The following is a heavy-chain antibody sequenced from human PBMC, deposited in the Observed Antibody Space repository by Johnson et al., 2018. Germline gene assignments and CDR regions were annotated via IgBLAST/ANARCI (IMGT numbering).Heavy chain of an antibody. J-gene: IGHJ3*02. Sequence: VQLVESGGGLVQPGRSLRLSCAASGFTFDDYAMHWVRQAPGKGLEWVSGISWNSGSVGYADSVKGRFTISRDNAKNSLYLQMNSLRAEDTALYYCAKDIRGGYYDAFDSWGQGTMVTVSS. CDR2: ISWNSGSV. CDR1: GFTFDDYA. D-gene: IGHD3-10*01. CDR3: AKDIRGGYYDAFDS. V-gene: IGHV3-9*01.